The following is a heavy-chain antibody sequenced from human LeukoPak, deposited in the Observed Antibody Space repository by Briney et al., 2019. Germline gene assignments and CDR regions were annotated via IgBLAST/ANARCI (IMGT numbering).Heavy chain of an antibody. CDR2: IHSTGST. CDR1: GGSITSGSYY. CDR3: ARASVVNYFFED. Sequence: SETLSLTCTVSGGSITSGSYYWSWIRQPAGKGLEWIGRIHSTGSTNDNPSLNNRVMMSFDTSKNHFSLKLSSVTAADTAVYYCARASVVNYFFEDWGQGTLVTVSS. V-gene: IGHV4-61*02. D-gene: IGHD2-15*01. J-gene: IGHJ4*02.